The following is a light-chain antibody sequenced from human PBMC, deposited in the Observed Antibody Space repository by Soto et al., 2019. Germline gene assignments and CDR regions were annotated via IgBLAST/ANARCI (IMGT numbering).Light chain of an antibody. Sequence: QSVLTQPPSVSGSPGQSITVSCTGTSSDIGASNFVSWYQHLPGRAPKVIIFEATNRPSGVSDRFSGSKAGITASLTISGLQAADEAVYFCVSYTAYTTLWVFGGGTK. CDR1: SSDIGASNF. V-gene: IGLV2-14*01. J-gene: IGLJ3*02. CDR2: EAT. CDR3: VSYTAYTTLWV.